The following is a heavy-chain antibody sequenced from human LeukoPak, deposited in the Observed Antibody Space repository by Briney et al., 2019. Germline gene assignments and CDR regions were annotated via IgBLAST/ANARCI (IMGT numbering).Heavy chain of an antibody. D-gene: IGHD5-12*01. Sequence: PGGSLRLSCAASGFTFSSYSMNWVRQAPGKGLEWVSSISSSSSYIYYADSVKGRFAISRDNAKNSLYLQMNSLRAEDTAVYYCAREQIVATPDAFDIWGQGTMVTVSS. CDR3: AREQIVATPDAFDI. V-gene: IGHV3-21*01. CDR1: GFTFSSYS. CDR2: ISSSSSYI. J-gene: IGHJ3*02.